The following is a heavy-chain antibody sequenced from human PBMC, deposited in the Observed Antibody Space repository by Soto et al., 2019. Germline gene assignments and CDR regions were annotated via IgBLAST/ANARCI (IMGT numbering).Heavy chain of an antibody. J-gene: IGHJ4*02. CDR1: GFSLTTYN. Sequence: ERLVESGGGLVKPGGSLRLSCAASGFSLTTYNMNWVRQSPGRGLEWVSSISYSGRDISYADSVQGRFIMSRDNGANSVILQMNNLRADDTAVYYCAREGYCSGGRCYRDYGNYGDYFDLWGQGTLVSVSS. CDR3: AREGYCSGGRCYRDYGNYGDYFDL. CDR2: ISYSGRDI. V-gene: IGHV3-21*02. D-gene: IGHD2-15*01.